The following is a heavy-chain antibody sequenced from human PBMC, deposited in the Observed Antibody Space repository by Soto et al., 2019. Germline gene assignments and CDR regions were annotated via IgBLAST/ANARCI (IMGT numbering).Heavy chain of an antibody. V-gene: IGHV1-2*02. CDR2: INPNSGGT. CDR3: ARVWAKGLGARPYY. Sequence: QVQLVQSGAEVKKPGASVKVSCKASGYTFTGYYMHWVRQAPGQGLEWMGWINPNSGGTNNAQKFQGRVTMARDTSISTAYMELSRLRSDDTAVYYCARVWAKGLGARPYYWGQGTLVTVSS. D-gene: IGHD3-16*01. CDR1: GYTFTGYY. J-gene: IGHJ4*02.